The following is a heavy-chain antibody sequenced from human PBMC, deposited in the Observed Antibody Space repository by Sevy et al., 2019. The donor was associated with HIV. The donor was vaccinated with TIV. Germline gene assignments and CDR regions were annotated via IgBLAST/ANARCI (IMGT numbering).Heavy chain of an antibody. V-gene: IGHV3-15*05. Sequence: GGSLRLSCAASGFTFSSYAMHWVRQAPGKGLEWVGRIKGKTDGETTDYAAPVKGRFIISRDDSGKTVYVQLNSVKTEDTAMYFCTTRPYGSIIDYWGQGTLVTVSS. CDR2: IKGKTDGETT. CDR3: TTRPYGSIIDY. CDR1: GFTFSSYA. J-gene: IGHJ4*02. D-gene: IGHD3-10*01.